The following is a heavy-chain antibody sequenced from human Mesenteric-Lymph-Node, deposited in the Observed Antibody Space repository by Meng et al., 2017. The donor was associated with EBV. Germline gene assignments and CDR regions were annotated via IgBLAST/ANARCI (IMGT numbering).Heavy chain of an antibody. V-gene: IGHV1-69*01. J-gene: IGHJ4*01. D-gene: IGHD6-13*01. CDR2: IIPILGTP. CDR3: ARERIAAAGTQYFDY. CDR1: GGTFSNYG. Sequence: QVELETSGAEVKKPGSSVKVSCKVSGGTFSNYGISWVRQAPGQGLEWMGGIIPILGTPRYSQRFQGRVTITADESTRTAYMALSSLRSEDTAVYYCARERIAAAGTQYFDYWGHGTLVTVSS.